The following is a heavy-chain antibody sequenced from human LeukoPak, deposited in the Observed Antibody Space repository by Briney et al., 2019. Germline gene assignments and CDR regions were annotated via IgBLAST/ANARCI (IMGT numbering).Heavy chain of an antibody. Sequence: PGGSLRLSCAASGFTFSSYAMSWVRQAPGKGLEWVANIKPDGSGKYYVDSVKGRFTISRDNAKNSLYLQMNSLRAEDMAVYYCARQNFEYWAQGTLVTVSS. CDR2: IKPDGSGK. CDR1: GFTFSSYA. CDR3: ARQNFEY. V-gene: IGHV3-7*01. J-gene: IGHJ4*02.